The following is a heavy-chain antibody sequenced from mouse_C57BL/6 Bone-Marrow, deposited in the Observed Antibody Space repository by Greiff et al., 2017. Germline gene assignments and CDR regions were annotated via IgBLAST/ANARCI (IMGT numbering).Heavy chain of an antibody. Sequence: QVQLQESGAELVRPGTSVKMSCKASGYTFTNYWIGWAKQRPGHGLEWIGDIYPGGGYTNYNEKFKGKATLTAAKSSSTAYMQFSSLTSEDSAIYYCARGGSMVRKGFDYWGQGTTLTVSS. D-gene: IGHD2-2*01. V-gene: IGHV1-63*01. CDR1: GYTFTNYW. CDR3: ARGGSMVRKGFDY. J-gene: IGHJ2*01. CDR2: IYPGGGYT.